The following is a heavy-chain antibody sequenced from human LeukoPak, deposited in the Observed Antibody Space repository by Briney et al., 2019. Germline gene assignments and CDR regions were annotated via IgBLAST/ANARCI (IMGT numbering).Heavy chain of an antibody. J-gene: IGHJ6*02. CDR2: IYTSGDT. CDR3: ARLLGDHGGNYFGMDV. D-gene: IGHD4-17*01. CDR1: GGSVSNYY. V-gene: IGHV4-4*07. Sequence: PSETLSLTCTVSGGSVSNYYWSWIRQPAGKGLEWIGRIYTSGDTNYNPSLKSRLTMSVDTSKNQFSLNLISVSAADTVVYYCARLLGDHGGNYFGMDVWGQGTTVTVSS.